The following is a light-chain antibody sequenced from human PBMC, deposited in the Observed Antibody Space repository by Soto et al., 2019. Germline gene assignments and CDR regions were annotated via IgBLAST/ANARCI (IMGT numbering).Light chain of an antibody. Sequence: DIVMNQTPLSLSVTPGQPASISCKSSESLLQTNGKTYLYWYLQKPGQPPQLLIREDSNRLPGVPDRCGGRGSGTDLPRTSSRVAAEDVGLYYCMRGIQLPWTFGQRTKVEI. CDR2: EDS. J-gene: IGKJ1*01. CDR3: MRGIQLPWT. V-gene: IGKV2D-29*01. CDR1: ESLLQTNGKTY.